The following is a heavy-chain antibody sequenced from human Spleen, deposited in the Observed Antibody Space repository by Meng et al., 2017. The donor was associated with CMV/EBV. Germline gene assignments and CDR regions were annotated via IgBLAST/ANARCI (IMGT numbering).Heavy chain of an antibody. CDR3: ARDLFGLVISPAVF. V-gene: IGHV1-18*01. J-gene: IGHJ4*02. D-gene: IGHD3/OR15-3a*01. Sequence: SVKVSCKASGYPFNSYGISWLRQAPGQGLEWMGWISVYHGNTKYAQKFQGRVTMTTDTSTTTAYMELRSLTSDDTAVYYCARDLFGLVISPAVFWGQGTLVTVSS. CDR1: GYPFNSYG. CDR2: ISVYHGNT.